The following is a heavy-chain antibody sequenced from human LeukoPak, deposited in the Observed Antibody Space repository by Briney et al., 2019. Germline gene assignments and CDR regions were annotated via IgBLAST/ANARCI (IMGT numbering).Heavy chain of an antibody. J-gene: IGHJ6*03. CDR3: ARDPERAPGDMDV. CDR2: ISSSSSYI. Sequence: GGSLRLSCAASGFTFSSYSMNWVRQAPGKGLEWVSSISSSSSYIYYADSVKGRFTISRDNAKNSLYLQMNCLRAEDTAVYYCARDPERAPGDMDVWGKGTTVTVSS. V-gene: IGHV3-21*01. CDR1: GFTFSSYS. D-gene: IGHD1-1*01.